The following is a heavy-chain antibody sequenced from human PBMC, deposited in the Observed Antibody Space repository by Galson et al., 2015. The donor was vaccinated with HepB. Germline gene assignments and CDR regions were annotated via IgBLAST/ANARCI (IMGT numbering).Heavy chain of an antibody. D-gene: IGHD3/OR15-3a*01. CDR1: GFTFSRFW. CDR2: INEDETTK. V-gene: IGHV3-7*01. J-gene: IGHJ4*02. Sequence: SLRLSCAASGFTFSRFWMTWVRQAPGKGLEWVASINEDETTKYYVDSVKGRFIISRDNGQDSLHLQMNNLRVEDTAMYYCVRADRWSGDYWGQGSLVTVSS. CDR3: VRADRWSGDY.